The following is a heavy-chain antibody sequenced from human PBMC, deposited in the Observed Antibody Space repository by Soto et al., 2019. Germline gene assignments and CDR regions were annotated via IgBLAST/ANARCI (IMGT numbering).Heavy chain of an antibody. Sequence: SETLSLPCTVSGGSISGSTYYWAWIRQPPGKGPEWIGSIYYSGSAYDNPALKSRVTISVDTAKNQFSLKLTSVTAADTAVYFCARPRLGATLLSGLDAWGQGIVVTVAS. J-gene: IGHJ5*02. D-gene: IGHD3-16*02. V-gene: IGHV4-39*01. CDR2: IYYSGSA. CDR1: GGSISGSTYY. CDR3: ARPRLGATLLSGLDA.